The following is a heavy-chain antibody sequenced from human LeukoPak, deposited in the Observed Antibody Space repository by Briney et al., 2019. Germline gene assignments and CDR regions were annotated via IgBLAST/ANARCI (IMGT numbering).Heavy chain of an antibody. CDR2: ISYDGSNK. CDR1: GFTFSSYG. CDR3: AKEGSSSWFLMYYFDY. D-gene: IGHD6-13*01. J-gene: IGHJ4*02. V-gene: IGHV3-30*18. Sequence: GGSLRLSCAASGFTFSSYGMHWVRQAPGKGLEWVAVISYDGSNKYYADSVKGRFIISRDNSKNTLYLQMNSLRAEDTAVYYCAKEGSSSWFLMYYFDYWGQGTLVTVSS.